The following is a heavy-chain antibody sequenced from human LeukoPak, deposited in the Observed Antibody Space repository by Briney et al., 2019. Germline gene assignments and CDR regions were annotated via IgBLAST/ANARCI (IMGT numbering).Heavy chain of an antibody. J-gene: IGHJ5*02. CDR3: ARGRHSSGWPGDWFDP. V-gene: IGHV4-38-2*02. CDR2: IYHSGST. CDR1: GYSISSGYY. Sequence: PSETLSLTCTVSGYSISSGYYWGWIRQPPGKGLEWIGSIYHSGSTYYNPSLKSRVTISVDTSKNQFSLKLSSVITADTAVYYCARGRHSSGWPGDWFDPWGQGTLVTVSS. D-gene: IGHD6-19*01.